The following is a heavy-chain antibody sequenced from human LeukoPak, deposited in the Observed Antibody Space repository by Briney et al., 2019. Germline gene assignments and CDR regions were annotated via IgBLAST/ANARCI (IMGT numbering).Heavy chain of an antibody. CDR3: ARAPSHIVVVPAAITVYYYYGMDV. Sequence: ASVKVSCKVSGYTLTELSMHWVRQAPGQGPEWMGIINPSGGSTSYAQKFQGRVTMTRDTSTSTVYMELSSLRSEDTAVYYCARAPSHIVVVPAAITVYYYYGMDVWGQGTTVTVSS. D-gene: IGHD2-2*02. CDR2: INPSGGST. V-gene: IGHV1-46*01. CDR1: GYTLTELS. J-gene: IGHJ6*02.